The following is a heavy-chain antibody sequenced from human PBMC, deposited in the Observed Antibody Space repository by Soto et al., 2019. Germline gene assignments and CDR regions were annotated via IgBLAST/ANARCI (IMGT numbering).Heavy chain of an antibody. CDR2: ISSSSSYT. V-gene: IGHV3-11*05. Sequence: QVQLVESGGGLVKPGGSLRLSCAASGFTFSDYYMSWIRQAPGKGLEWVSYISSSSSYTNYADSVKGRFTISRDNAKKSLYLQMTSLRAEDTAVYYCARGAMAGERNWFDPWGQGTLVTVSS. D-gene: IGHD2-21*01. CDR1: GFTFSDYY. J-gene: IGHJ5*02. CDR3: ARGAMAGERNWFDP.